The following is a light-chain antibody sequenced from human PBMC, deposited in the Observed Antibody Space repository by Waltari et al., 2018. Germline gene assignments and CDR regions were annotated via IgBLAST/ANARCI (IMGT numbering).Light chain of an antibody. CDR2: DVT. CDR3: SSYSSISTLV. Sequence: QSALTQPASVSGSPGQSITIPRTGTSSDIGGFHYVPWYQQHPGEAPKLMIYDVTQRPSGVSNRFSGSKSGSTASLTISGLQAGDEAHYYCSSYSSISTLVFGGGTKLSVL. V-gene: IGLV2-14*03. CDR1: SSDIGGFHY. J-gene: IGLJ2*01.